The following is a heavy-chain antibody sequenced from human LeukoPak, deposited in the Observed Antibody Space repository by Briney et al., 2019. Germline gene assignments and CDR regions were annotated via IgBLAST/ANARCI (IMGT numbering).Heavy chain of an antibody. D-gene: IGHD2-15*01. Sequence: ASVKGSCKASGYTFTSYYMHWVRQAPGQGLEWMGIINPSGGSTSYAQKFQGRVTITTDMSTSTVYMELSSLASEARTVYYCARSVVDTRGGFDYWGQGNLVTVSS. J-gene: IGHJ4*02. V-gene: IGHV1-46*01. CDR2: INPSGGST. CDR3: ARSVVDTRGGFDY. CDR1: GYTFTSYY.